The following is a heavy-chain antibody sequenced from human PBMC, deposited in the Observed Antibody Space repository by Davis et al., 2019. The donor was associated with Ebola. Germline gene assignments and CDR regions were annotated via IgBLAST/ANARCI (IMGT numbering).Heavy chain of an antibody. D-gene: IGHD6-13*01. J-gene: IGHJ6*02. CDR2: IIPILGIA. CDR3: ARDYQQLGRADV. CDR1: GGTLRTHG. Sequence: SVKVSCKAAGGTLRTHGISWVRQAPGQGLEWMGRIIPILGIANYAQKFQGRVTITADKSTSTAYMELSSLRSEDTAVYYCARDYQQLGRADVWGQGTTVTVSS. V-gene: IGHV1-69*04.